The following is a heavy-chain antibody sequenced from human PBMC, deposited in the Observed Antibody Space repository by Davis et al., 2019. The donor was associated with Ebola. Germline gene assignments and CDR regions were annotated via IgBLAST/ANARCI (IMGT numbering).Heavy chain of an antibody. Sequence: PGGSLRLSCAASGFTFSVYYMSWIRQAPGKGPEWLSYMSSTGSRIYYADSVKGRFTISRDNAKNSLYLQMNSLRADDTAVYYCARANGITPPWFASWGQGTLVTVSS. CDR3: ARANGITPPWFAS. V-gene: IGHV3-11*01. CDR2: MSSTGSRI. D-gene: IGHD1-14*01. J-gene: IGHJ5*01. CDR1: GFTFSVYY.